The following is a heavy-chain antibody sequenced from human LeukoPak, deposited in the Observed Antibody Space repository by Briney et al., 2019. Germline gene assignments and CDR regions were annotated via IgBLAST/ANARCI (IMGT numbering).Heavy chain of an antibody. CDR3: ARGRRDSNYEANYYYYMDV. Sequence: GSSVKVSCKASGGTFSSYAISWVRQAPGQGLEWMGGIIPIFGTANYAQKFQGRVTITTDESTSTAYMELSSLRSEDTAVYYCARGRRDSNYEANYYYYMDVWGKGTTVTVSS. D-gene: IGHD4-11*01. CDR2: IIPIFGTA. CDR1: GGTFSSYA. J-gene: IGHJ6*03. V-gene: IGHV1-69*05.